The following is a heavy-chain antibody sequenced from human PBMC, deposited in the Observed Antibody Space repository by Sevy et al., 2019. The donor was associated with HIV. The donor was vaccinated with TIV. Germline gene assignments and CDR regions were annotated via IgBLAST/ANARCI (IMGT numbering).Heavy chain of an antibody. Sequence: GGSLRLSCAAFGFPFSNAWMNWVRQAPGKGLEWVGRIKSKTDGGTTDYAAPLKGRFTISRDDSKNTLYLQMNSLKSEDTAVYHCSTEGLYCSGGSCYSEGFDFWGQGTLVTVSS. D-gene: IGHD2-15*01. CDR2: IKSKTDGGTT. V-gene: IGHV3-15*01. J-gene: IGHJ4*02. CDR3: STEGLYCSGGSCYSEGFDF. CDR1: GFPFSNAW.